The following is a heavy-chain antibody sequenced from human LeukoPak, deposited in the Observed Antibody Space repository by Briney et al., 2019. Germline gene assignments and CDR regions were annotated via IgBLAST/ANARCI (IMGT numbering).Heavy chain of an antibody. D-gene: IGHD3-9*01. CDR3: AKGRAIRYFDWLPKEPDAFDI. CDR2: ISGSGGST. V-gene: IGHV3-23*01. J-gene: IGHJ3*02. CDR1: GFTFSSYA. Sequence: GGSLRLSCAASGFTFSSYAMSWVRQAPGKGLEWVSAISGSGGSTYFADSVKGRFTISRDNSKNTLYLQMNSLRAEDTAVYYCAKGRAIRYFDWLPKEPDAFDIWGQGTMVTVSS.